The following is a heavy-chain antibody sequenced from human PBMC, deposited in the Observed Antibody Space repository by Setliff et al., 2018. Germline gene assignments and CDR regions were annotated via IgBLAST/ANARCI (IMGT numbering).Heavy chain of an antibody. J-gene: IGHJ6*03. D-gene: IGHD6-6*01. CDR2: ISAYNGNT. CDR3: ALEYSNSSPTVYYYMDV. Sequence: ASVKVSCKASGYTFTGYYMYWVRQAPGQGLEWMGWISAYNGNTNYAQKFQGRVTITADKSTSTAYMELSRLTSEDTAVYYCALEYSNSSPTVYYYMDVWGKGTTVTVSS. CDR1: GYTFTGYY. V-gene: IGHV1-18*04.